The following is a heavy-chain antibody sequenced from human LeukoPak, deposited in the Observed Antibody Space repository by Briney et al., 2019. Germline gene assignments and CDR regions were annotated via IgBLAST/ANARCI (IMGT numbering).Heavy chain of an antibody. V-gene: IGHV3-7*01. Sequence: PGGSLRLSCTASGFSFSSYSMHWVRQAPGKGLEWVANIKQDGSESRYVDSVKGRFTISRDNAKNSLYLQMNSLRGEDTAVYYCARDKVGGSMAGSNLDYWGQGNLVTVSS. CDR3: ARDKVGGSMAGSNLDY. CDR2: IKQDGSES. J-gene: IGHJ4*02. D-gene: IGHD6-19*01. CDR1: GFSFSSYS.